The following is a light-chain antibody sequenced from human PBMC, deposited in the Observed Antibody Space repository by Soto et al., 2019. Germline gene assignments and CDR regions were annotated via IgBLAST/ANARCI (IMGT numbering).Light chain of an antibody. CDR1: QGISND. V-gene: IGKV1-6*01. CDR3: LQDTNFPLT. CDR2: SAT. Sequence: AIQMTQSPSSLSASVGDSVTITCRAGQGISNDLAWYQQKPGKAPKVLIYSATALESGVSSRFIGGGSGTDFTLTISSLQPEDFATYYCLQDTNFPLTFGGGTKVEIK. J-gene: IGKJ4*01.